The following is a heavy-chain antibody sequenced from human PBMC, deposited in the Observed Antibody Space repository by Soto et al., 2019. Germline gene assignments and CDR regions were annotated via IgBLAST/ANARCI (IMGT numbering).Heavy chain of an antibody. V-gene: IGHV4-61*01. D-gene: IGHD2-15*01. J-gene: IGHJ5*02. CDR2: IYYTGST. CDR1: GGSVSSGNYY. CDR3: ASALYCSGGSCSFDH. Sequence: SETLSLTCTVSGGSVSSGNYYWSWIRQPPGKGLEWIGFIYYTGSTSYNPSLKSRVTISMDTSKNQFSLKLTSVTAAGTAVYYCASALYCSGGSCSFDHWGQGTLVTVSS.